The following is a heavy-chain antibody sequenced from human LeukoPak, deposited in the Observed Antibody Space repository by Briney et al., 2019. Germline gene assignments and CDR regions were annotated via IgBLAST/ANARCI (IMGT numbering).Heavy chain of an antibody. V-gene: IGHV4-59*01. Sequence: SETLSLTCTVSGGSISSYYWSWIRQPPGKGLEWIGYIYYSGSTNYNPSLKGRVTISVDTSKNQFSLKLSSVTAADTAVYYCARESVEMATIGAFDIWGQGTMVTVSS. CDR2: IYYSGST. D-gene: IGHD5-24*01. CDR1: GGSISSYY. CDR3: ARESVEMATIGAFDI. J-gene: IGHJ3*02.